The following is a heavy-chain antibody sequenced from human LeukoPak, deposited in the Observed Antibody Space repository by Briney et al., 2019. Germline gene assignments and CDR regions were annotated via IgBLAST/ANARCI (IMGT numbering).Heavy chain of an antibody. Sequence: GGSLRLSCAASGFTFSSYGMSWVRQAPGKGLEWVSAISGSGGSTYYADSVKGRFTISRDNSKNTLYLQMNSLRAEDTAVYYCAKDYASGPGFDPWGQGTLVTVSS. V-gene: IGHV3-23*01. D-gene: IGHD3-10*01. CDR3: AKDYASGPGFDP. J-gene: IGHJ5*02. CDR1: GFTFSSYG. CDR2: ISGSGGST.